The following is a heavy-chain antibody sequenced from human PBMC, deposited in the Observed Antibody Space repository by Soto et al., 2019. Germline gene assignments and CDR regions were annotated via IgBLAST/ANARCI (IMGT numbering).Heavy chain of an antibody. Sequence: QVQLQESGPGLVKPSQTLSLTCTVSGGSISRGGYYWSWIRQHPGKGLEWIGYIYYSGGTYYNPSLKSRVTISLDTSENQVSLRLSSVTAADTAVYYCARKDSGYADYMDVWGKGTTVTVSS. D-gene: IGHD5-12*01. CDR2: IYYSGGT. V-gene: IGHV4-31*03. CDR3: ARKDSGYADYMDV. J-gene: IGHJ6*03. CDR1: GGSISRGGYY.